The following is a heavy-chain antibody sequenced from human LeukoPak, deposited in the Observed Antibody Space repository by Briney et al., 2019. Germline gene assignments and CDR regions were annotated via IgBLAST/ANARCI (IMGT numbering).Heavy chain of an antibody. CDR1: GYNFSSYY. V-gene: IGHV1-46*01. J-gene: IGHJ4*02. CDR3: ARDATRGIGGSYDLDF. D-gene: IGHD3-16*01. Sequence: ASVKLSCKSSGYNFSSYYIQWVRQAPGQGLEWMGLLNPNRGTTAYAPKFQGRVTMTRDTSSNTVYMELRGLRSDDTPIYYCARDATRGIGGSYDLDFWGQGSLVTVSS. CDR2: LNPNRGTT.